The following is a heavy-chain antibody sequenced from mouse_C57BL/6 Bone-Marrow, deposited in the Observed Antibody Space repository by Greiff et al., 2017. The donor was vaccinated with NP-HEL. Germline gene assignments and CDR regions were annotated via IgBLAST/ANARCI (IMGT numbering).Heavy chain of an antibody. Sequence: QVQLQQPGAELVRPGTSVKLSCKASGYTFNSYWMHWVKQRPGQGLEWIGVIDPSDSYTNYHQKFKGKATLTVDTYSIPPYMQLSSLTSEDSAVYYCARCLLYFYAMDYWGQGTSVTVSS. CDR3: ARCLLYFYAMDY. J-gene: IGHJ4*01. CDR1: GYTFNSYW. V-gene: IGHV1-59*01. D-gene: IGHD2-1*01. CDR2: IDPSDSYT.